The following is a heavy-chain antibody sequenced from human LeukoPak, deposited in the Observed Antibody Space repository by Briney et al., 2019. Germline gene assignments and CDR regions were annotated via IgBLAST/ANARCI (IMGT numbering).Heavy chain of an antibody. D-gene: IGHD3-10*01. CDR3: ARGFGELLYLY. J-gene: IGHJ4*02. CDR2: INHSGST. CDR1: GGSFSGYY. V-gene: IGHV4-34*01. Sequence: PSETLSLTRAVYGGSFSGYYWSWIRQPPGKGLEWIGEINHSGSTNYNPSLKSRVIISVDTSKNQFSLKLRSVTAADTAVYYCARGFGELLYLYWGQGTLVTVSS.